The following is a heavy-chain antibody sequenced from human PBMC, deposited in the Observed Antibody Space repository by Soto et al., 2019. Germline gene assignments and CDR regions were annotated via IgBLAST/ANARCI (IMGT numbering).Heavy chain of an antibody. CDR2: INPSGGST. J-gene: IGHJ6*02. V-gene: IGHV1-46*01. CDR3: ARLLQTYGFWSGYPTYGMDV. D-gene: IGHD3-3*01. CDR1: GYTFTSYY. Sequence: ASVKVSCKASGYTFTSYYMHWVRQAPGQGLEWMGIINPSGGSTSYAQKFQGRVTMTRDTSTSTVYMELSSLRSEDTAVYYCARLLQTYGFWSGYPTYGMDVWGQGTTVNVSS.